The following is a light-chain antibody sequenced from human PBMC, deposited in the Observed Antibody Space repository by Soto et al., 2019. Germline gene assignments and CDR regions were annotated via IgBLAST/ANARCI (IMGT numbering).Light chain of an antibody. CDR1: QSVSSD. CDR2: GAS. Sequence: EIVMTQSPATLSVSPGERATLSCRASQSVSSDLAWYQQIPGQTPRLLIYGASTRANDIPARFSGSGSGTEFTLTISSLQSEDIGIYYCQQYDSLPYTFGPGSKVHFK. CDR3: QQYDSLPYT. J-gene: IGKJ3*01. V-gene: IGKV3-15*01.